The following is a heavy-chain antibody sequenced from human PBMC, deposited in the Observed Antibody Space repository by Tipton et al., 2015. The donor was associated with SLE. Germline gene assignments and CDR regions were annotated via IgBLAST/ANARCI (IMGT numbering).Heavy chain of an antibody. CDR3: AKIALQVSTSGDY. CDR2: IYAGGRT. Sequence: GSLRLSCAASGFIFSSYAMSWIRQVPGKGLEWLSVIYAGGRTFYADSVKGRFTISRDNSRNTLYLQMNNLRVEDTAVYYCAKIALQVSTSGDYWGQGTLVSVSS. CDR1: GFIFSSYA. D-gene: IGHD1-1*01. V-gene: IGHV3-23*03. J-gene: IGHJ4*02.